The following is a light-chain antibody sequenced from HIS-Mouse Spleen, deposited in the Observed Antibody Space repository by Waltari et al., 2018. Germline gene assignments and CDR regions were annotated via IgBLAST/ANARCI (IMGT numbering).Light chain of an antibody. Sequence: SYELTQPPSVSVSLGQMARITCSGEALPKKYAYWYQQKPGQFPVLGIYKDSERPSGIPERFSGSSPGTIVTLTISGVQAEDEADYYCLSADSSGTWVFGGGTKLTVL. J-gene: IGLJ3*02. CDR1: ALPKKY. CDR3: LSADSSGTWV. CDR2: KDS. V-gene: IGLV3-16*01.